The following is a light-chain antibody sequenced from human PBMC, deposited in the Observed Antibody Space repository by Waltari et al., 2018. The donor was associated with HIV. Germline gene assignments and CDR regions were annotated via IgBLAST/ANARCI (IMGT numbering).Light chain of an antibody. J-gene: IGLJ2*01. CDR2: EVT. CDR3: TSYVDNYHVF. V-gene: IGLV2-8*01. CDR1: SNDVGASDN. Sequence: QYALTQPPPASGSPGQSVTIPCXGTSNDVGASDNVSWYQQHPGRAPKLLIYEVTKRPSGVPDRFSGSKSGNTASLTVSGLQAEDDGHYYCTSYVDNYHVFFGGGTKLTVL.